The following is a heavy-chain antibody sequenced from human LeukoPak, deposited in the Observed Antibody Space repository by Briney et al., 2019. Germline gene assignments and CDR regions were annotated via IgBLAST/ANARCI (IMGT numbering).Heavy chain of an antibody. Sequence: SETLSLTCAAYGGSFSGYYWSWIRQPPGKGLEWIGEINHSGSTNYNPSLKSRVTISVDTSKNQFSLKLSSVTAADTAVYYCARPPTVQYSSSSLGWYFDLWGRGTLVTVSS. CDR3: ARPPTVQYSSSSLGWYFDL. V-gene: IGHV4-34*01. CDR2: INHSGST. J-gene: IGHJ2*01. D-gene: IGHD6-6*01. CDR1: GGSFSGYY.